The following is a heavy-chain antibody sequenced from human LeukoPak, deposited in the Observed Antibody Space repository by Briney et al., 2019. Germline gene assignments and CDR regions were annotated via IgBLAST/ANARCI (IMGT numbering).Heavy chain of an antibody. D-gene: IGHD2-21*01. Sequence: GGSLRLSCAASGFTFSSYSMNWVRQAPGKGLEWVSSISSSSSYIYYGDSVKGRFTISGDNAKNSLSLQMNSLRAEDTAVYYCARDGIICGGDCYPYNWFDPWGQGTLVTVSS. V-gene: IGHV3-21*01. J-gene: IGHJ5*02. CDR1: GFTFSSYS. CDR3: ARDGIICGGDCYPYNWFDP. CDR2: ISSSSSYI.